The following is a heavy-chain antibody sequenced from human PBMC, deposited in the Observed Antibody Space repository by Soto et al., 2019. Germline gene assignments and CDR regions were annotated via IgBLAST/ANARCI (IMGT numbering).Heavy chain of an antibody. Sequence: GASVKVSCKSFGGTFSSYAITWVRQAPGQGLEWMGGIIPIFGAANYAQTFQGRVTVTADESTSTAYMELSSLRSEDTAVYYCARALTVFNYDFWSGYYTSLDFWCQGTLVTVSS. CDR2: IIPIFGAA. CDR1: GGTFSSYA. D-gene: IGHD3-3*01. V-gene: IGHV1-69*13. J-gene: IGHJ4*02. CDR3: ARALTVFNYDFWSGYYTSLDF.